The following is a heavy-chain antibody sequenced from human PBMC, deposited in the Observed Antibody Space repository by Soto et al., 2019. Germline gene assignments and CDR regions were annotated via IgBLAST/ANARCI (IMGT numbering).Heavy chain of an antibody. D-gene: IGHD5-12*01. CDR3: ARPQIVATIGDYGMDV. J-gene: IGHJ6*02. Sequence: SETLSLTCAVYGGSFSGYYWSWIRQPPGKGLEWIGEINHSGSTNYNPSLKSRVTISVDTSKNQFSLKLSSVTAADTAVYYCARPQIVATIGDYGMDVWGQGTTVTVSS. V-gene: IGHV4-34*01. CDR2: INHSGST. CDR1: GGSFSGYY.